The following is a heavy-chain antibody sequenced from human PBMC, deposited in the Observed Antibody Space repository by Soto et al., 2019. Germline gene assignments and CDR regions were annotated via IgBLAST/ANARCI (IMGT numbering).Heavy chain of an antibody. CDR2: NYYSGGT. J-gene: IGHJ6*02. V-gene: IGHV4-39*01. D-gene: IGHD3-22*01. CDR3: ARRLYYDSSGFEGGGMDV. Sequence: SEPLSPTCTVSGGSISSSSYYGCWIRQPPGQGLEWIGSNYYSGGTYYNPSLKSRVTITVDTSKILFFLKLSSVTAADTAVYYCARRLYYDSSGFEGGGMDVWGQGTTVTVSS. CDR1: GGSISSSSYY.